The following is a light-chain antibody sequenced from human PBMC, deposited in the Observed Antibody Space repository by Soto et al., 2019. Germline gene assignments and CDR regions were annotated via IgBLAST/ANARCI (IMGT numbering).Light chain of an antibody. CDR1: QSVSSN. Sequence: EIVMTQSTATLSVSPGERATLSCRASQSVSSNLDWYQQKPGQAPRLLMYGASTRDTGIPDRFSGSGSGTEFHLTISSLQSEDFAFYYCQQHNNWPPWTFGQGTKVEIK. CDR2: GAS. V-gene: IGKV3-15*01. CDR3: QQHNNWPPWT. J-gene: IGKJ1*01.